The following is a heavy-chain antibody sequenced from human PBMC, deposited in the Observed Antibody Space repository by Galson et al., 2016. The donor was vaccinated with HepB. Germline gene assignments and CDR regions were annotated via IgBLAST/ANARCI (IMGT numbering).Heavy chain of an antibody. CDR3: ARDDDYIWWSYRCTRTVPQYDLDY. J-gene: IGHJ4*02. Sequence: SLRLSCAASGFTFSSYAMHWVRQAPGKGLEWVAVISYDGSNNYYTDSVKGRITISRDCSKKTLYLQMHSLRAEDTSVYYCARDDDYIWWSYRCTRTVPQYDLDYWGQRTLVTVFS. CDR2: ISYDGSNN. D-gene: IGHD3-16*02. CDR1: GFTFSSYA. V-gene: IGHV3-30-3*01.